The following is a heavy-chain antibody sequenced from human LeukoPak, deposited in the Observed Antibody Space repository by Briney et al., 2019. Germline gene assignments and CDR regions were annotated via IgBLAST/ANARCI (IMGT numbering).Heavy chain of an antibody. CDR2: INPNSGGT. D-gene: IGHD6-13*01. CDR1: GYTFTGYY. CDR3: AREGYSSSWYASGVDY. V-gene: IGHV1-2*04. Sequence: GASVKVSCKASGYTFTGYYMHWVRQAPGQGLEWKGWINPNSGGTNYAQKFQGWVTMTRDTSISTAYMELSRLRSDDTAVYYCAREGYSSSWYASGVDYWGQGTLVTVSS. J-gene: IGHJ4*02.